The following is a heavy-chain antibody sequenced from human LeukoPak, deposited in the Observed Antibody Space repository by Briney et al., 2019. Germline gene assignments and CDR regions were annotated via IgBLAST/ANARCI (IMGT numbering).Heavy chain of an antibody. CDR2: INWDGYST. V-gene: IGHV3-20*04. D-gene: IGHD4-17*01. CDR1: GFIFNDYA. J-gene: IGHJ4*02. CDR3: ERDLSADYVFDS. Sequence: GGSLRLSCAASGFIFNDYAMTWVRQGPGKGLEWVSGINWDGYSTGYADSVRGRFTISRDNAKSTLYLQMNSLRPEDTALYYCERDLSADYVFDSWGQGTLVTVSS.